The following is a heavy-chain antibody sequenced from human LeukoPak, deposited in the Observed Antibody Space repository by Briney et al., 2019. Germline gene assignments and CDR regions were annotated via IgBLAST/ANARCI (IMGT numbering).Heavy chain of an antibody. CDR1: GFTFSSYG. CDR3: ARDIVVVVALMDV. V-gene: IGHV3-23*01. CDR2: ISGSGGST. D-gene: IGHD2-15*01. Sequence: GGTLRLSCAASGFTFSSYGMSWVRQAPGKGLEWVSAISGSGGSTYYADSVKGRFTISRDNAKNSLYLQMNSLRAEDTAVYFCARDIVVVVALMDVWGKGTTVTVSS. J-gene: IGHJ6*03.